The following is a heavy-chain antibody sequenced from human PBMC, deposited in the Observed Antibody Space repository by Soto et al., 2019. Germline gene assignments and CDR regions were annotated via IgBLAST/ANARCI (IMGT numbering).Heavy chain of an antibody. D-gene: IGHD3-3*01. Sequence: PSETLSLTCTVSGGSISSYYWSWIRQPPGKGLEWIGYIYYSGSTNYNPSLKSRVTISVDTSKNQFSLKLSSVTAADTAVYYCGRGMPPTNEYYDFWSGYHWFDPWGQGTLVTVSS. CDR2: IYYSGST. V-gene: IGHV4-59*01. CDR3: GRGMPPTNEYYDFWSGYHWFDP. CDR1: GGSISSYY. J-gene: IGHJ5*02.